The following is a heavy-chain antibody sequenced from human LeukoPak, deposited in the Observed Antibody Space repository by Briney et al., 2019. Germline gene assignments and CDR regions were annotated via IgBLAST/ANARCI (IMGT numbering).Heavy chain of an antibody. CDR3: ARKGVRLREKFDY. J-gene: IGHJ4*02. CDR2: ISGSSSNI. D-gene: IGHD1-26*01. V-gene: IGHV3-21*01. CDR1: GFTFSSYA. Sequence: GGSLRLSCAASGFTFSSYAMNWVRQARGKGLEWVSSISGSSSNIYYADSVKGRFTITRDNAKNSLYMQMNSLRAEDTAVYYCARKGVRLREKFDYWGQGTLVTVSS.